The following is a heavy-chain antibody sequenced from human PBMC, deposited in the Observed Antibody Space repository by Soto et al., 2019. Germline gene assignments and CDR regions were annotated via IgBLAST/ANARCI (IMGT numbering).Heavy chain of an antibody. V-gene: IGHV1-8*01. CDR2: MNPTSGNT. CDR1: GYTFTKYD. Sequence: QVQLVQSGAEVKTPGASVKVSCKASGYTFTKYDMNWVRQAPGQGLERMGRMNPTSGNTGYAQKFQGRLTMTWDTAIGIAHMELSSLRNEDTAVFYCARTDGPTFHWLHSWGQGTLLTVSA. CDR3: ARTDGPTFHWLHS. J-gene: IGHJ5*01.